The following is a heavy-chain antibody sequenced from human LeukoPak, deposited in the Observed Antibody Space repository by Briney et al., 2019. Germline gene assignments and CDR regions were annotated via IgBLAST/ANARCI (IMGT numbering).Heavy chain of an antibody. Sequence: GGSLRLSCAGSGFTFSSYPMSWVRQAPGKGLQWVSAISNGGGTAYYADSVKGRFTISRDNSKSKLYLQMDSLRAEDTAIYYCAARPRMPPRFDFWGLGTLVTVSS. CDR1: GFTFSSYP. CDR3: AARPRMPPRFDF. V-gene: IGHV3-23*01. J-gene: IGHJ4*02. CDR2: ISNGGGTA. D-gene: IGHD1-14*01.